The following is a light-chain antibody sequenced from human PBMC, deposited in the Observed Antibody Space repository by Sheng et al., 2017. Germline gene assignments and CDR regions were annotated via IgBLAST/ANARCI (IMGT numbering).Light chain of an antibody. Sequence: DIVMTQSPDSLAVSLGERATINCKSSQSVLYSSNNKNYLAWYQQKPGQPPKLLIYWASTRESGVPDRFSGSGSGTDFTLTISSLQAEDVAVYYCQQYYDAAFTFGPGTRV. CDR3: QQYYDAAFT. V-gene: IGKV4-1*01. CDR2: WAS. J-gene: IGKJ3*01. CDR1: QSVLYSSNNKNY.